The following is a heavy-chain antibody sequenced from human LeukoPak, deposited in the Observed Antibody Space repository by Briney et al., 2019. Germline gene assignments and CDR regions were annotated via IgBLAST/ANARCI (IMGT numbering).Heavy chain of an antibody. D-gene: IGHD3-9*01. CDR2: ISYSGST. J-gene: IGHJ6*02. CDR1: GGSISRSSYY. Sequence: SETLSLTCTVSGGSISRSSYYWGWIRQPPGKGLEWIGSISYSGSTYYNPSLKSRVTISVDTSKNQVSLKVTSVTAADTAVYYCARHYDMRYGMDVWGQGTTVTVSS. V-gene: IGHV4-39*01. CDR3: ARHYDMRYGMDV.